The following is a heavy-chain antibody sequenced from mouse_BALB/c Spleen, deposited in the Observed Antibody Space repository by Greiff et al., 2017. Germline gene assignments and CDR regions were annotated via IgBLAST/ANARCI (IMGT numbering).Heavy chain of an antibody. CDR1: GYTFTSYW. CDR3: ARSTTVAAMDY. Sequence: VQLQQSGAELARPGASVKLSCKASGYTFTSYWMQWVKQRPGQGLEWIGAIYPGDGDTRYTQKFKGKATLTADKSSSTAYMQLSSLASEDSAVYYCARSTTVAAMDYWGQGTSVTVSS. V-gene: IGHV1-87*01. CDR2: IYPGDGDT. J-gene: IGHJ4*01. D-gene: IGHD1-1*01.